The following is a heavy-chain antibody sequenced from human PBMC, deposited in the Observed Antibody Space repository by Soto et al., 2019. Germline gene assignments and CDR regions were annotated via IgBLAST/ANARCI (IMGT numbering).Heavy chain of an antibody. Sequence: GGSLRLSCAASGFTVSSDYMSWVRQAPGKGLEWVSSIYSGSSTYYADSVKGRFTISRDDSKNTLYLQMNSLRAEDTAVYYYARGAYKAYFDYWGQGTLVTVSS. V-gene: IGHV3-53*01. CDR2: IYSGSST. CDR3: ARGAYKAYFDY. CDR1: GFTVSSDY. D-gene: IGHD1-1*01. J-gene: IGHJ4*02.